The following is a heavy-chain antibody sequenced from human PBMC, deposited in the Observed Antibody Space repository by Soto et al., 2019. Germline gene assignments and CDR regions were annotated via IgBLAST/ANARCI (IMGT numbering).Heavy chain of an antibody. J-gene: IGHJ6*03. CDR3: AKPGIAVAGTYLAYYYYYMDV. D-gene: IGHD6-19*01. CDR1: GFTFSSYS. V-gene: IGHV3-23*01. Sequence: GGSLRLSCAASGFTFSSYSMSWVRQAPGKGLEWVSAISGSGGSTYYADSVKGRFTISRDNSKNTLYLQMNSLRAEDTAVYYCAKPGIAVAGTYLAYYYYYMDVWGKGTTVTSP. CDR2: ISGSGGST.